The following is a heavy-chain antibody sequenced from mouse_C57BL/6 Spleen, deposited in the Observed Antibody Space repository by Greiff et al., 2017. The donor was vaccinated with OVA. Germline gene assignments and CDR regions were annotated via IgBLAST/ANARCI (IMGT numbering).Heavy chain of an antibody. CDR1: GYTFTDYY. CDR2: INPYNGGT. J-gene: IGHJ2*01. Sequence: EVQLQQSGPVLVKPGASVKMSCKASGYTFTDYYMNWVKQSHGKSLEWIGVINPYNGGTSYNQKFKGKGTLTVDKSSSTAYMELNSLTSEDSAVYYCARGLYGSSYEDYWGQGTTLTVSS. D-gene: IGHD1-1*01. CDR3: ARGLYGSSYEDY. V-gene: IGHV1-19*01.